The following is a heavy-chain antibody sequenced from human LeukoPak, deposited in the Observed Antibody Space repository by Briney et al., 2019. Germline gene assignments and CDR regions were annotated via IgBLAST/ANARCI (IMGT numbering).Heavy chain of an antibody. Sequence: SETLSLTCTVSGGSISSGSYYWSWIRQPAGKGLEWIGRIYTSGSTNYNPSLKSRVTISVDTSKNQFSLKLSSVTAADTAVYYCARGTHAGTFDPWGQGTLVTVSS. CDR3: ARGTHAGTFDP. V-gene: IGHV4-61*02. D-gene: IGHD3-10*01. J-gene: IGHJ5*02. CDR2: IYTSGST. CDR1: GGSISSGSYY.